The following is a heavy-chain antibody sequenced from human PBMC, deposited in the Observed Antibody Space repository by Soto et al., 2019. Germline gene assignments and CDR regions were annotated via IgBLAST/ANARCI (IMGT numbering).Heavy chain of an antibody. D-gene: IGHD3-3*01. CDR3: AAGFLEWLSFGY. CDR2: IVVGSGNT. Sequence: SVKVSCKASGFTFTSSAVQWVRQARGQRLEWIGWIVVGSGNTNYAQKFQERVTITRDMSTSTAYMELSSLRSEDTAVYYCAAGFLEWLSFGYWGQGTLVTVSS. V-gene: IGHV1-58*01. J-gene: IGHJ4*02. CDR1: GFTFTSSA.